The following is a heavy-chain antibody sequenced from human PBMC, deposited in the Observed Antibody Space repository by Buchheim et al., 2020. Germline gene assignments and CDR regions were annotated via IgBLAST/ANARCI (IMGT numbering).Heavy chain of an antibody. CDR1: GFTFSSYG. Sequence: QPQLVESGGGVVQPGRSLRLSCAASGFTFSSYGMHWVRQAPGKGLEWVAVISYDGSNKYYADSVKGRFTISRDNSKNTLYLQMNSLRAEDTAVYYCAKDLLDWNDSYYYYGMDVWGQGTT. CDR2: ISYDGSNK. CDR3: AKDLLDWNDSYYYYGMDV. J-gene: IGHJ6*02. V-gene: IGHV3-30*18. D-gene: IGHD1-1*01.